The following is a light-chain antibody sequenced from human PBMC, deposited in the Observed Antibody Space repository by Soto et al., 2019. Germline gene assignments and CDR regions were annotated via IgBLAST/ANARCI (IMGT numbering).Light chain of an antibody. J-gene: IGKJ1*01. CDR1: QTVNRNY. Sequence: EIILTQSPGTLALSPGDGATLSCRASQTVNRNYLAWYHQRPGQPPRLLIYGVSNRASGVPDRFSGDGSGTEFTLTIGRLDPDDFGVYYCQQYNSYPFGQGTKVEIK. CDR3: QQYNSYP. CDR2: GVS. V-gene: IGKV3-20*01.